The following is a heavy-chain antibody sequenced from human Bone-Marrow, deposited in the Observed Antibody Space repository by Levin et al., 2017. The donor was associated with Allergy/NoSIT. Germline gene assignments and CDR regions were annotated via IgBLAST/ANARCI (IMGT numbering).Heavy chain of an antibody. J-gene: IGHJ6*02. Sequence: PGGSLRLSCAVSGFTLNNAWINWVRQAPGKGLEWVGRFKGKTDGGTTDYAAPVKGGFTISRDDSKNMLYLQMNSLKTEDTAVYYCSTVGYCTSGVCYARYYYYYGMDVWGQGTTVTVSS. D-gene: IGHD2-8*01. CDR1: GFTLNNAW. V-gene: IGHV3-15*07. CDR3: STVGYCTSGVCYARYYYYYGMDV. CDR2: FKGKTDGGTT.